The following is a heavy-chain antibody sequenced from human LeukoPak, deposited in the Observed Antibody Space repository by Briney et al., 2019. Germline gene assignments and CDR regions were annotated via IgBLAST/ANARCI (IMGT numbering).Heavy chain of an antibody. D-gene: IGHD6-19*01. CDR1: DYTFTSYG. J-gene: IGHJ4*02. CDR3: ARDFPGIAMAGTFDY. V-gene: IGHV1-18*01. Sequence: ASVKVSCKASDYTFTSYGISWVRQAPGQGLEWMGWISAYNGDTNYAQNLQGRVTMTTDTSTNTAYMELRSLRSDDTAVYYCARDFPGIAMAGTFDYWGQGTLVTVSS. CDR2: ISAYNGDT.